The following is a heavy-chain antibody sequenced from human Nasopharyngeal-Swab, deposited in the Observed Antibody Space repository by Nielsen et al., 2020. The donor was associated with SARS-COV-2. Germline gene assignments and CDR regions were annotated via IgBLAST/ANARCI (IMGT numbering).Heavy chain of an antibody. Sequence: GSLRLSCSLNGVSFSGYHWGWIRQSPGKRLEWIGDITRSGNTNYNPALKSRVIMSVATSTDEFSLKLTSGTAADTAIYFCARVNNGGGIVPASYSFFMDVWGKGTSVAVSS. D-gene: IGHD2-2*01. CDR1: GVSFSGYH. V-gene: IGHV4-34*01. CDR3: ARVNNGGGIVPASYSFFMDV. CDR2: ITRSGNT. J-gene: IGHJ6*03.